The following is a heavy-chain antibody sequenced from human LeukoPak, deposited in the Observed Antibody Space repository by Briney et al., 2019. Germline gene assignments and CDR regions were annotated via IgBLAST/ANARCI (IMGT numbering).Heavy chain of an antibody. CDR1: GFTFSSYA. CDR3: ARGRYSGYDFDY. Sequence: GGSLRLSCAASGFTFSSYAMSWVRQAPGKGLEWVSYISSSGSTIYYADSVKGRFTISRDNAKNSLYLQMNSLRAEDTAIYYCARGRYSGYDFDYWGQGALVTVSS. CDR2: ISSSGSTI. V-gene: IGHV3-48*03. J-gene: IGHJ4*02. D-gene: IGHD5-12*01.